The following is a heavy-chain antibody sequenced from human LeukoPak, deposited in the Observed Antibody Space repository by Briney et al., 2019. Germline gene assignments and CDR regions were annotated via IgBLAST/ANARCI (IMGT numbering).Heavy chain of an antibody. CDR1: GFTFSTYA. CDR2: ISGSGKT. CDR3: AKERDAKGYFDY. Sequence: GGSLRLSCAASGFTFSTYAMSWVRQAPGQGLEWVSAISGSGKTTYPDSVKGRFTISRDNSKHTLFLQMNGLRAEDTAVYYCAKERDAKGYFDYWGQGTLVTVSS. J-gene: IGHJ4*02. V-gene: IGHV3-23*01.